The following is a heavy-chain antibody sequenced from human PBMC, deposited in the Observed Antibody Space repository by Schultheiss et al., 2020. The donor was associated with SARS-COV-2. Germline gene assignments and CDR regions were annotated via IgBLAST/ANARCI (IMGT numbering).Heavy chain of an antibody. D-gene: IGHD4-17*01. V-gene: IGHV3-33*01. Sequence: GGSLRLSCAASGFTFSSYGMHWVRQAPGKGLEWVAVIWYDGSNKYYADSVKGRFTISRDNSKNTLYLQMNSLRAEDTAVYYCARDSSTVTTGGIWYWGQGTLVTVSS. CDR2: IWYDGSNK. CDR1: GFTFSSYG. J-gene: IGHJ4*02. CDR3: ARDSSTVTTGGIWY.